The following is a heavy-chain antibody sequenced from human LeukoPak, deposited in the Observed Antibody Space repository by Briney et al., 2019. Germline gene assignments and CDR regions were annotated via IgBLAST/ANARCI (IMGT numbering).Heavy chain of an antibody. Sequence: GGSLRLSCAASGFPFSDYSMTWVRQAPGKGLEWVAAISPSASHRYYADFVGGRFTISRDNSKNTLDLQMSSLRAEDTAVYYCVKDRFGSFDPWGQGTLVTVSS. CDR2: ISPSASHR. CDR3: VKDRFGSFDP. CDR1: GFPFSDYS. V-gene: IGHV3-21*04. J-gene: IGHJ5*02. D-gene: IGHD5-18*01.